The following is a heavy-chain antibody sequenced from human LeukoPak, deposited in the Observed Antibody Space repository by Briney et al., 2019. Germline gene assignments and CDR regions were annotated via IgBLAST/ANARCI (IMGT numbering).Heavy chain of an antibody. V-gene: IGHV1-69*13. CDR3: ARISGVVVPAAMADLPFDY. Sequence: SSVNVSCKASGGTFSSYAISWVRQAPGQGLDWMGGIIPIFGTANYAQKFQGRVTITADESTSTAYMELSSLRSEDTAVYYCARISGVVVPAAMADLPFDYWGQGTLVTVSS. CDR1: GGTFSSYA. J-gene: IGHJ4*02. D-gene: IGHD2-2*01. CDR2: IIPIFGTA.